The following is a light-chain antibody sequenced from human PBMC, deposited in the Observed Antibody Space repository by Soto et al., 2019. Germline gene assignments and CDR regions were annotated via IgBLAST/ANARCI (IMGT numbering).Light chain of an antibody. CDR1: KSVSSS. J-gene: IGKJ2*01. CDR3: QQYNYWPRT. CDR2: AAS. Sequence: EIVMTHSPATLFVSPGERATLSCRASKSVSSSLAWYQQKPGQAPRLLIYAASTRATGFPARFSGSGSGTEFTLTISSLQSEDFEVYYCQQYNYWPRTFGQGTKVDIK. V-gene: IGKV3-15*01.